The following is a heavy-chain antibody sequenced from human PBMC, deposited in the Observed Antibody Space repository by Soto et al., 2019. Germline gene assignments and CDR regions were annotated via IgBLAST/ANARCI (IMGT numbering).Heavy chain of an antibody. D-gene: IGHD3-10*01. Sequence: KTSETLSLTCSVCGGGISNNYWSWIRQPAGKGLEWIGRIYASGSTNYNPSLKSRVTMTVDTSKNQFSLKMSSVTAADTAVYYCAKDVYGSGNYYIPYWGQGTLVTVS. J-gene: IGHJ4*02. V-gene: IGHV4-4*07. CDR3: AKDVYGSGNYYIPY. CDR1: GGGISNNY. CDR2: IYASGST.